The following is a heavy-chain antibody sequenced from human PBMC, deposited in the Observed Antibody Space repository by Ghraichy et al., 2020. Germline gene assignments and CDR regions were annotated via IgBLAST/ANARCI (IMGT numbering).Heavy chain of an antibody. CDR2: INHSGST. D-gene: IGHD3-10*01. Sequence: SETLSLTCAVYGGSFSGYYWSWIRQPPGKGLEWIGEINHSGSTNYNPSLKSRVTISVDTSKNQFSLKLSSVTAADTAVYYCARGIAMVRGVIIFSATHANWFDPWGQGTLVTVSS. J-gene: IGHJ5*02. CDR1: GGSFSGYY. V-gene: IGHV4-34*01. CDR3: ARGIAMVRGVIIFSATHANWFDP.